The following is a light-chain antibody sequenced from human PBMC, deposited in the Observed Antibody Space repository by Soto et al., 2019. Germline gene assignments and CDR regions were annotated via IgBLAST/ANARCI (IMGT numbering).Light chain of an antibody. CDR3: QQYLASPPWT. Sequence: EIVLTQSPGTLSLSPGERATLSCRASQSVNSGYLAWYQQKPGQAPRLLIYGTSTRAAGIPDRFSGSGSGTDFTLTISRLEPEAFAVYSCQQYLASPPWTFGQGTKVE. J-gene: IGKJ1*01. V-gene: IGKV3-20*01. CDR2: GTS. CDR1: QSVNSGY.